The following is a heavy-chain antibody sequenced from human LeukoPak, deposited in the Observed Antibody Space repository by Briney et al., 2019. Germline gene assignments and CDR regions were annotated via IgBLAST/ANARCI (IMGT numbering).Heavy chain of an antibody. CDR3: ATLGGQQLDLNWFDP. Sequence: GESLKTSCKGSGYSFTSYWIGWVRQMPGNGLEWMGIIYPGDSDTRYSPSFQGQVTISADKSISTAYLQWSSLKASDTAMYYCATLGGQQLDLNWFDPWGQGTLVTVSS. CDR2: IYPGDSDT. J-gene: IGHJ5*02. CDR1: GYSFTSYW. D-gene: IGHD6-13*01. V-gene: IGHV5-51*01.